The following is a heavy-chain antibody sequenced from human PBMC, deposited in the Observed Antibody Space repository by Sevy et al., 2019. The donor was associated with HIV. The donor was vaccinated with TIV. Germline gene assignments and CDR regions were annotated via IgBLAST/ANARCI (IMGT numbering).Heavy chain of an antibody. Sequence: GGSLRLSCAASGFTFSNYWMTWVRQAPGKGLEWVANIERYGSERDYVASVRGGFIISRDNAKNLLCLQLNSLGAYDTAVYYCARDCSSTTCLWGLDVWGQGTTVPVSS. CDR3: ARDCSSTTCLWGLDV. CDR2: IERYGSER. V-gene: IGHV3-7*01. CDR1: GFTFSNYW. J-gene: IGHJ6*01. D-gene: IGHD2-2*01.